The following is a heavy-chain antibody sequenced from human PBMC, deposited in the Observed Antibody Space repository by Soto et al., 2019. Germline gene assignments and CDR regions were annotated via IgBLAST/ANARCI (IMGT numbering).Heavy chain of an antibody. CDR3: ARDPRIAAAGTYYYYGMDV. V-gene: IGHV4-4*07. Sequence: QVQLQESGPGLVKPSETLSLTCTVAGGSISSYYWSWIRQPAGKGLEWIGRIYTSGSTNYNPSLKSRVTMSVDTSKNQFSLKLSSVTAADTAVYYCARDPRIAAAGTYYYYGMDVWGQGTTVTVSS. CDR2: IYTSGST. CDR1: GGSISSYY. J-gene: IGHJ6*02. D-gene: IGHD6-13*01.